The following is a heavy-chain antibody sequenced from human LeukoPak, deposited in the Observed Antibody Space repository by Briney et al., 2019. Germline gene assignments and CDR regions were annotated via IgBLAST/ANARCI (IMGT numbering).Heavy chain of an antibody. J-gene: IGHJ5*02. CDR2: VSYDVYTK. CDR3: ASEGLSSGSHFSAWFDP. V-gene: IGHV3-30*03. Sequence: GGSLRLSCAASGFTFSNYGMHWVRQAPGKGLEWVAVVSYDVYTKYYADSVKGRFTISRDNSKNTLFLEMNSLRPEDTAVYYCASEGLSSGSHFSAWFDPWGQGTLVTVSS. CDR1: GFTFSNYG. D-gene: IGHD3-10*01.